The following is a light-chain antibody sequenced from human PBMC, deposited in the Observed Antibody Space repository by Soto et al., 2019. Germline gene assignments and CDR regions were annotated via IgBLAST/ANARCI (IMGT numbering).Light chain of an antibody. CDR1: SRDVGSSNL. CDR3: CSYAATSVV. Sequence: SALTQPASVSGSPGQSITVSCTGTSRDVGSSNLVSWYQQHPGKAPKLMIYEGSKRPSGISNRFSGSKYGNTASLTSSWLQAEDEADYYFCSYAATSVVFGGGTKLTVL. V-gene: IGLV2-23*01. CDR2: EGS. J-gene: IGLJ2*01.